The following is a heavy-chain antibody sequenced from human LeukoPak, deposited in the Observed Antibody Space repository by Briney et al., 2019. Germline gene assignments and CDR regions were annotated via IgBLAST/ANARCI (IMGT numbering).Heavy chain of an antibody. CDR2: IYTSGST. V-gene: IGHV4-61*02. J-gene: IGHJ4*02. CDR1: GGSISSGSYY. CDR3: ARGLWFGELNFDY. D-gene: IGHD3-10*01. Sequence: SETLSLTCTVSGGSISSGSYYWSWIRQPAGKGLEWIGRIYTSGSTNYNPSLKSRVTISVDTSKNQFSLKLSSVTAADTAVYYCARGLWFGELNFDYWGQGTLVTVSS.